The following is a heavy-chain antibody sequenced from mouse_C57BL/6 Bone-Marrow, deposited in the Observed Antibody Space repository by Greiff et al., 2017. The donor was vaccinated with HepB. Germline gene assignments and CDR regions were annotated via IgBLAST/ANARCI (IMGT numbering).Heavy chain of an antibody. J-gene: IGHJ3*01. CDR3: ARWLLEFAY. V-gene: IGHV1-50*01. CDR1: GYTFTSYW. Sequence: QVHVKQSGAELVKPGASVKLSCKASGYTFTSYWMQWVKQRPGQGLEWIGEIDPSDSYTNYNQKFKGKATLTVDTSSSTAYMQLSSLTSEDSAVYYCARWLLEFAYWGQGTLVTVSA. CDR2: IDPSDSYT. D-gene: IGHD2-3*01.